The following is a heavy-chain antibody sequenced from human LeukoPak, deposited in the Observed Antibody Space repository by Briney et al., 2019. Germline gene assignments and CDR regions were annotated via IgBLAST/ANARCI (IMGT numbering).Heavy chain of an antibody. CDR2: INSAGST. CDR1: GFTFSSYA. CDR3: AKDQNTVATAPFDY. D-gene: IGHD4-17*01. J-gene: IGHJ4*02. V-gene: IGHV3-23*01. Sequence: GGSLRLSCVASGFTFSSYAMSWVRQAPGKGLEWVSAINSAGSTYYGDSVRGRFTISRDNSKNVLHLQMNSLRAEDTALYYCAKDQNTVATAPFDYWGLGTLVTVSS.